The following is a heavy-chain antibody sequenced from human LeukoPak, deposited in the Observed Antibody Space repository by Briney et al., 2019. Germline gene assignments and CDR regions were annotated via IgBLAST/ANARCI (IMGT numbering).Heavy chain of an antibody. V-gene: IGHV5-51*01. Sequence: GESLKISCKDSGYSFTSYWIGWVRQMPGKGLEWMGFTFPGDSDTRYSPSFQGQVTISADKSISTAYLQWSSLKASDTAMYYCVRPGDLNGIFYWGQGTLVTVPS. CDR3: VRPGDLNGIFY. J-gene: IGHJ4*02. CDR2: TFPGDSDT. CDR1: GYSFTSYW. D-gene: IGHD2-21*02.